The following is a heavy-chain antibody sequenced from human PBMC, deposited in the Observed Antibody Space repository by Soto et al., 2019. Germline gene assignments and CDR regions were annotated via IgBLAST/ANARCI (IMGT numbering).Heavy chain of an antibody. CDR3: ARKLWGSGIYFDY. J-gene: IGHJ4*02. V-gene: IGHV4-4*02. CDR2: IYHSGST. D-gene: IGHD3-10*01. Sequence: QVQLQESGPGLVKPSGTLSLTCAVSGGSISSSNWWSWVRQPPGKGLEWIGEIYHSGSTNYNPSLKSRVTISVDKSQTQCSLKLSSVTAADTAVYFCARKLWGSGIYFDYWGQGTLVTVSS. CDR1: GGSISSSNW.